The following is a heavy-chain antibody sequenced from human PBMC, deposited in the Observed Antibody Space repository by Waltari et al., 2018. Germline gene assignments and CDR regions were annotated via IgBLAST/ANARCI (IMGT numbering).Heavy chain of an antibody. CDR2: IYHSGST. Sequence: QVQLQESGPGLVKPSETLSLTCAVSGYSISSCYYWGWIRQPPGKGLEWIVTIYHSGSTYYNPSLKSRVTIAGDTSKNQFSLKLSSGTAADTAVYYCARVPMVRGVLAFMDVWGQGTTVTVSS. CDR1: GYSISSCYY. V-gene: IGHV4-38-2*01. J-gene: IGHJ6*02. CDR3: ARVPMVRGVLAFMDV. D-gene: IGHD3-10*01.